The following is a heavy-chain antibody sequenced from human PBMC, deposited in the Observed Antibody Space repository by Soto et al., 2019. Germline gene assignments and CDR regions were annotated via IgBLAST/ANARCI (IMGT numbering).Heavy chain of an antibody. D-gene: IGHD2-15*01. J-gene: IGHJ4*02. CDR2: IYYSGSS. CDR1: GGSISSGGYY. V-gene: IGHV4-31*03. CDR3: ARGYCSGGSCAKFDY. Sequence: QVQLQESGPGLVKPSQTLSLTCTVSGGSISSGGYYWSWIRQHPGKGLEWIGYIYYSGSSYYNPSLKSRITITVDTSKNQFSLKMSSLTAADTAVYYCARGYCSGGSCAKFDYWGQGTLVTVSS.